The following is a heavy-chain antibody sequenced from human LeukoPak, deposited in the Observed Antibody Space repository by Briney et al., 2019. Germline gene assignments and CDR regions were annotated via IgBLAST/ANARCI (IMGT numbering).Heavy chain of an antibody. CDR3: ARDLRRVSDY. J-gene: IGHJ4*02. Sequence: PGRSLRLSCAASGFTFSSYSMNWVRQAPGKGLERVSSISSDSNYIYYADSVKGRFTISRDNAKNSLFLQMNSLRAEDTAVYYCARDLRRVSDYWGQGTLVTVSS. CDR1: GFTFSSYS. V-gene: IGHV3-21*01. D-gene: IGHD6-6*01. CDR2: ISSDSNYI.